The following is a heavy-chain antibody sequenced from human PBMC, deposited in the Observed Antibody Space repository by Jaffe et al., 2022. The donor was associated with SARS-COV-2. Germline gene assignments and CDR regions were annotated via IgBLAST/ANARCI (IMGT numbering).Heavy chain of an antibody. J-gene: IGHJ4*02. D-gene: IGHD3-9*01. Sequence: QVQLVQSGAEVKKPGASVKVSCKASGYTFTSYYMHWVRQAPGQGLEWMGIINPSGGSTSYAQKFQGRVTMTRDTSTSTVYMELSSLRSEDTAVYYCARSHILTGYPSLPGYWGQGTLVTVSS. V-gene: IGHV1-46*01. CDR1: GYTFTSYY. CDR3: ARSHILTGYPSLPGY. CDR2: INPSGGST.